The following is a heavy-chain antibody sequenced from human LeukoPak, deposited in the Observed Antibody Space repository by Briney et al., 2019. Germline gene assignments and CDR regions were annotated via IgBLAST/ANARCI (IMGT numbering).Heavy chain of an antibody. CDR2: IYYSGST. CDR3: ARNYYGSGSYRFYYYYYMDV. V-gene: IGHV4-39*07. CDR1: GGSISSSSYY. Sequence: SETLSLTCTVSGGSISSSSYYWGWIRQPPGKGLEWIGSIYYSGSTYYNPSLKSRVTISVDTSKNQFSLKLSSVTAADTAVYYCARNYYGSGSYRFYYYYYMDVWGKGTTVTVSS. D-gene: IGHD3-10*01. J-gene: IGHJ6*03.